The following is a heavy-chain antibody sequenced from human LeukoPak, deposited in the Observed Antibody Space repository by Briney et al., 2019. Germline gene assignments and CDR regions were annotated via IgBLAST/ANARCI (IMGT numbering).Heavy chain of an antibody. Sequence: PGGALTLSCAGSGFTFSSYAMSWVGQAPGQGLEGVSVISDSREYTSYADSVRGRFTISRDNSRNTLYLEMISLRPEDTAVYYCAKDTSIGKYCTNGVCSPFDYWGQGTLVTVSS. CDR1: GFTFSSYA. CDR2: ISDSREYT. V-gene: IGHV3-23*01. CDR3: AKDTSIGKYCTNGVCSPFDY. D-gene: IGHD2-8*01. J-gene: IGHJ4*02.